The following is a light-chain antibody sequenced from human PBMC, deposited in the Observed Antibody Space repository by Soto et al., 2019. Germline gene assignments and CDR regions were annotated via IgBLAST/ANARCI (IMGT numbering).Light chain of an antibody. CDR1: QSVGSS. CDR3: QQRSNWRLS. V-gene: IGKV3-11*01. J-gene: IGKJ4*01. CDR2: DAS. Sequence: EIGMTQSPATLSLSPAERVTLSCRASQSVGSSLAWYQQKPGQAPRLLIYDASKRATGIPARFSGSGSGTDFTLTITNLGSEDCAVYFCQQRSNWRLSFGGGTKVEI.